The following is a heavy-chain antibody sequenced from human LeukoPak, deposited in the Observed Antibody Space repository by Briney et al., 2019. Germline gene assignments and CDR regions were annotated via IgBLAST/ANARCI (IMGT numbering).Heavy chain of an antibody. CDR2: VLSYNGET. D-gene: IGHD3-9*01. CDR3: ANSWHILTGRNCFDP. V-gene: IGHV1-18*01. J-gene: IGHJ5*02. CDR1: GDTFTYYG. Sequence: ASVKVSSKASGDTFTYYGISWVGHATRQGSDWRGWVLSYNGETNHTQKIQGRATLSTATSTTTAHMELKRMSLEHTAIYYYANSWHILTGRNCFDPWGQGTLVTVSS.